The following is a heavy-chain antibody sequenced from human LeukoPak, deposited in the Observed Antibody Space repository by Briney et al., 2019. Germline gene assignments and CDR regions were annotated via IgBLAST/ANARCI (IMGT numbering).Heavy chain of an antibody. Sequence: GGSLRLSCAASGFTFSSYWMSWVRQAPGKGLEWVANIKQDGSEKYYVDSVKGRFTISRDNAKNSLYLQMNSLRAEDTAAYYCARDLGWVAATLFDYWGQGTLVTVSS. V-gene: IGHV3-7*01. CDR2: IKQDGSEK. J-gene: IGHJ4*02. CDR1: GFTFSSYW. CDR3: ARDLGWVAATLFDY. D-gene: IGHD2-15*01.